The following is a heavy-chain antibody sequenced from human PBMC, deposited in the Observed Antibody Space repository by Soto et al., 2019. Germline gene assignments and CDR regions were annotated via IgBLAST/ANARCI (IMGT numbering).Heavy chain of an antibody. CDR2: ISYDGTEE. D-gene: IGHD3-3*02. CDR3: AKGRFDVVTISPFDH. Sequence: LRLSCAASGFTFSSFGMHWARQAPGKGLEWVAVISYDGTEENYADSVKGRATVSRDNSKNTVYLQMNRLRGDDSAIYYCAKGRFDVVTISPFDHWGQGTLVTVSS. V-gene: IGHV3-30*18. J-gene: IGHJ4*01. CDR1: GFTFSSFG.